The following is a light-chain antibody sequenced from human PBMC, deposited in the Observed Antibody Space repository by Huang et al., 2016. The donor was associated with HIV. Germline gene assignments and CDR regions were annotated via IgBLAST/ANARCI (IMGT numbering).Light chain of an antibody. CDR2: DAS. Sequence: EVVMTQSPATLSVSPGERASLSCRASQNIINGLAWDQQRPGQAPRLLIFDASTRATGIPARFSGSGSGTDFTLTISSLQSEDFAVYYCQQYNHWPPTTFGQGTTVDMK. J-gene: IGKJ1*01. V-gene: IGKV3-15*01. CDR3: QQYNHWPPTT. CDR1: QNIING.